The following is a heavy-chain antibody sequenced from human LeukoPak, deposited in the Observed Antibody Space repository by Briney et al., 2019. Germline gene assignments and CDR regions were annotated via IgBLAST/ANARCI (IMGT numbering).Heavy chain of an antibody. Sequence: GGSLRLSCAASGFTVSSNFLSWVRQAPGKGLEWVSLIYSGGSTDYTDSVKGRFTISRDNSKNTLYLQMNSLRAEDTAVYYCARDLGGYDFNWLDPWGQGTLVTVSS. CDR2: IYSGGST. V-gene: IGHV3-53*01. D-gene: IGHD5-12*01. CDR3: ARDLGGYDFNWLDP. J-gene: IGHJ5*02. CDR1: GFTVSSNF.